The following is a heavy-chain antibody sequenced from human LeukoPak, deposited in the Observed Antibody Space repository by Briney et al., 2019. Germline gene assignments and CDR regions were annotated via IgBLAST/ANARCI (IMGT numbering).Heavy chain of an antibody. Sequence: PGGSLRLSCARSGFTFGGYGMHWFRQTPGKGLEWVAVIAYDGSRAFYADSVKGRSTISRDNSKNTMSVQMDDLRTEDTAVYYCTRYNNDHFDYWGQGTLVTVSS. J-gene: IGHJ4*02. D-gene: IGHD1-14*01. CDR2: IAYDGSRA. V-gene: IGHV3-33*01. CDR3: TRYNNDHFDY. CDR1: GFTFGGYG.